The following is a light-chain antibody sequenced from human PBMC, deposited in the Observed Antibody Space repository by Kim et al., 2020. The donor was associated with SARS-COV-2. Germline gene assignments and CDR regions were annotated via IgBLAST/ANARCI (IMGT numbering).Light chain of an antibody. J-gene: IGLJ3*02. Sequence: SYELTQPPSVSVSPRQTASITCSGSGLGDKFAFWYQQKPGQSPVLVIYQDTRRPSGIPERFSGSNSGNTATLTISGTQAMDEADYYCQALYSSAGV. V-gene: IGLV3-1*01. CDR3: QALYSSAGV. CDR1: GLGDKF. CDR2: QDT.